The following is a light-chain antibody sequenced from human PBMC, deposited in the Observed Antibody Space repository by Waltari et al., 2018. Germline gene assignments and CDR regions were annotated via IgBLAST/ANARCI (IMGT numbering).Light chain of an antibody. CDR1: QDISSW. V-gene: IGKV1D-16*01. Sequence: DIQMPQSPSSLSASVGDNVTITCHASQDISSWLAWYQQKPGKAPKPLIYGASSLQSGVPSRFSGSVSGTDYTLTISNLQPEDFGTYYGQQYDPLPLDSFGQGTKVEIK. J-gene: IGKJ2*03. CDR3: QQYDPLPLDS. CDR2: GAS.